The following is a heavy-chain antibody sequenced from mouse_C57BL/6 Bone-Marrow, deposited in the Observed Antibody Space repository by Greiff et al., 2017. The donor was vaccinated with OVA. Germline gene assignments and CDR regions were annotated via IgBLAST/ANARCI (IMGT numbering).Heavy chain of an antibody. J-gene: IGHJ1*03. V-gene: IGHV1-80*01. Sequence: VQRVESGAELVKPGASVKISCKASGYAFSSYWMNWVKQRPGKGLEWIGQIYPGDGDTNYNGKFKGKATLTADKSSSTAYMQLSSLTSEDSAVYFCARVDYWYFDVWGTGTTVTVSS. CDR1: GYAFSSYW. CDR2: IYPGDGDT. CDR3: ARVDYWYFDV.